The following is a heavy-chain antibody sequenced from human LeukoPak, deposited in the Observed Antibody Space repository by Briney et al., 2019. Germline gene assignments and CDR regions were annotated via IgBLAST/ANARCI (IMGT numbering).Heavy chain of an antibody. CDR1: GDSVSSNSAA. J-gene: IGHJ4*02. Sequence: SQTLSLTCAISGDSVSSNSAAWNWIRQSPSRGLEWLGRTYYRSKWYNDYAVSVKSRITINPDTSKNQFSLQLNSVTPEDTAVYYCARASNSSYCSSTSCFPSFYYWGQGTLVTVSS. CDR2: TYYRSKWYN. CDR3: ARASNSSYCSSTSCFPSFYY. D-gene: IGHD2-2*01. V-gene: IGHV6-1*01.